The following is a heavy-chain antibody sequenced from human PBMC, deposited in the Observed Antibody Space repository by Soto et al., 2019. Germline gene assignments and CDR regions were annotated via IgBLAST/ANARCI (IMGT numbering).Heavy chain of an antibody. CDR3: ARVRYYYDSSGYYYGFYYFDY. CDR1: GGSISSGGYS. J-gene: IGHJ4*02. CDR2: IYHSGST. D-gene: IGHD3-22*01. V-gene: IGHV4-30-2*01. Sequence: SETLSLTCTVSGGSISSGGYSWSWIRQPPGKGLEWIGYIYHSGSTYYNPSLKSRVTISVDTSKNQFSLKLSSVTAADTAVYYCARVRYYYDSSGYYYGFYYFDYWGQGTLVTVSS.